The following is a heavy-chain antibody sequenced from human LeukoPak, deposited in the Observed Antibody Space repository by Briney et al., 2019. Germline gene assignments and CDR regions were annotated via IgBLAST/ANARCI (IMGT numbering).Heavy chain of an antibody. CDR1: GGTFSSYA. CDR2: IIPILGIA. Sequence: GASVKVSCKASGGTFSSYAISWVRQAPGQGLEWMGRIIPILGIANYAQKFQGRVTITADKSTSTAYMELSSLRSEDTAVYYCARGSMVRGNWFDPWGQGILVTVSS. D-gene: IGHD3-10*01. CDR3: ARGSMVRGNWFDP. J-gene: IGHJ5*02. V-gene: IGHV1-69*04.